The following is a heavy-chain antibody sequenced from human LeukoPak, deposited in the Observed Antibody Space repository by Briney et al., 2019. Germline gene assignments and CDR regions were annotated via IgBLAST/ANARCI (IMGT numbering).Heavy chain of an antibody. J-gene: IGHJ4*02. CDR1: GYTFTGYY. CDR3: VKESRYSYGYGIDY. Sequence: ASVKVSCKASGYTFTGYYMHWVRQAPGQGPEWMGWINPNSGGTNYAQKFQGRVTMTRDTSISTAYMELSRLRPDDTAVYYCVKESRYSYGYGIDYWGQGTLVTVSS. D-gene: IGHD5-18*01. V-gene: IGHV1-2*02. CDR2: INPNSGGT.